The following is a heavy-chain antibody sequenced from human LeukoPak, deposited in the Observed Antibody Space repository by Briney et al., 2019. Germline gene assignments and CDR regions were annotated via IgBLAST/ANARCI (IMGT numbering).Heavy chain of an antibody. CDR3: ARREHGDSHENYFDY. D-gene: IGHD2-21*01. CDR2: IYPGDSDT. CDR1: GYSFTSYW. Sequence: GESLKISCKGSGYSFTSYWSGWVRQMPGKGLEWMGIIYPGDSDTRYSPSFQGQVTISADKSISTAYLQWSSLKASDTAMYYCARREHGDSHENYFDYWGQGTLVTVSS. V-gene: IGHV5-51*01. J-gene: IGHJ4*02.